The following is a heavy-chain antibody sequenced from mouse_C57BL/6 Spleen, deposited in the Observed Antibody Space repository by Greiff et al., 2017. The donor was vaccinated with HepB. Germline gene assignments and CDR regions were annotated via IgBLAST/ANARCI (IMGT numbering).Heavy chain of an antibody. V-gene: IGHV1-54*01. CDR3: ARGGLGFDY. Sequence: QVQLQQSGAELVRPGTSVKVSCKASGYAFTNYLIEWVKQRPGQGLEWIGVINPGSGGTNYNEKFKGKATLTADKSSSTAYMQLSSLTSEDSAVYVCARGGLGFDYWGQGTTLTVSS. CDR1: GYAFTNYL. J-gene: IGHJ2*01. CDR2: INPGSGGT.